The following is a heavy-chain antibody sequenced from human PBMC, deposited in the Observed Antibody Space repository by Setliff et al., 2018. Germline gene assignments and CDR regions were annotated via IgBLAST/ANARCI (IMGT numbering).Heavy chain of an antibody. V-gene: IGHV3-NL1*01. D-gene: IGHD6-6*01. J-gene: IGHJ4*02. CDR1: GFTFERQG. CDR3: ARDRYSSSSDC. Sequence: GGSLRLSCAASGFTFERQGMNWVRQVPGKGLEWVSTINWDGKTTYYADSVKGRFTISRDNSKNTPYLQMNSLRPEDTAVYYCARDRYSSSSDCWGQGTLVTVS. CDR2: INWDGKTT.